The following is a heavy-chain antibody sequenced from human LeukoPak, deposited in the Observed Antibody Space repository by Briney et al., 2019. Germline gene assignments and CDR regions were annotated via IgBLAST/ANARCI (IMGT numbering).Heavy chain of an antibody. CDR3: AREELERRTTY. D-gene: IGHD1-1*01. CDR1: GFTFSSYS. V-gene: IGHV3-48*04. CDR2: ISSSSSTI. J-gene: IGHJ4*02. Sequence: GGSLRLSCAASGFTFSSYSMNWVRQAPGKGLEWVSYISSSSSTIYYAGSVKGRFTISRDNAKNSLYLQMNSLRAEDTAVYYCAREELERRTTYWGQGTLVTVSS.